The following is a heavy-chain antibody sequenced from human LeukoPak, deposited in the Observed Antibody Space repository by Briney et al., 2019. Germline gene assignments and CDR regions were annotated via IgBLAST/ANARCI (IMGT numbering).Heavy chain of an antibody. D-gene: IGHD2-2*01. CDR2: VSGPGGTT. CDR3: AKVGLTHAAHDF. J-gene: IGHJ4*02. CDR1: GFTFRSYG. Sequence: GGSRRLSCAASGFTFRSYGMSWVRQAPGKGLEWVSTVSGPGGTTYYAVSVTGRFTISRDNSKNTLYLEMTSLSGDDTALYFCAKVGLTHAAHDFWGQGTLVTVSS. V-gene: IGHV3-23*01.